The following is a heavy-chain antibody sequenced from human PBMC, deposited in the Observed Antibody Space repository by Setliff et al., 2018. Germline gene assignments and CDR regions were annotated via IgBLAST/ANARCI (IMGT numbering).Heavy chain of an antibody. Sequence: ASVKVSCKASGYTFTSYAMHWVRQAPGQRLEWMGWINAGNGNTKYSQKFQGRVTITRDKSTSIAYMELSSLRSEDTAVYYCARGVPAATNLESYGMDVWGQGTTVTVSS. CDR1: GYTFTSYA. CDR2: INAGNGNT. V-gene: IGHV1-3*01. D-gene: IGHD2-2*01. J-gene: IGHJ6*02. CDR3: ARGVPAATNLESYGMDV.